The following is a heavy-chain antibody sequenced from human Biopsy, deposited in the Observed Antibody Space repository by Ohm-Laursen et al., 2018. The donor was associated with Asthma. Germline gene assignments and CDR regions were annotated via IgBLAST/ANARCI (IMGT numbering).Heavy chain of an antibody. CDR3: ARDAPTGGYIDY. J-gene: IGHJ4*02. CDR1: RFTYE. Sequence: LSLTCAASRFTYEMHWVRQAPGKGLEWVAVISYDGSSIYYADSVKGRFTISRDNSKNTLSLQMNSLTAEDTAVYYCARDAPTGGYIDYWGLGTLVTVSS. V-gene: IGHV3-30-3*01. D-gene: IGHD7-27*01. CDR2: ISYDGSSI.